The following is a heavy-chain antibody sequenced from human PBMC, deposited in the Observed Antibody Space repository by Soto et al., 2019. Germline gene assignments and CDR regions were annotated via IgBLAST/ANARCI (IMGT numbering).Heavy chain of an antibody. Sequence: QLQRVQSGGEVKTPGASVKVSFTTSGYTFTSHGISWVRQAPGQGLEWIGWLSTYNGKTDYAQKCQGRVTMTADTRTSTVYMEVRSLRSDDTAVYYCARLLTEGATYREAAFDMWGQGTKVTVSS. CDR3: ARLLTEGATYREAAFDM. J-gene: IGHJ3*02. V-gene: IGHV1-18*01. CDR2: LSTYNGKT. CDR1: GYTFTSHG. D-gene: IGHD1-26*01.